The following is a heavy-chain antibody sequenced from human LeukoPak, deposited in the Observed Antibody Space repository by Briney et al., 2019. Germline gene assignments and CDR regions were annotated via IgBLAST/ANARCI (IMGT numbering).Heavy chain of an antibody. CDR1: SYTVTIYG. D-gene: IGHD3-22*01. CDR3: ATGRDPDSSGYYRLLDY. J-gene: IGHJ4*02. CDR2: ISTYNGHT. Sequence: ASVKVSCKASSYTVTIYGISWVRQAPGQGLDWMGWISTYNGHTKYAQKVQGRVTMTTDTSTSTAYMELRSLTSDDTAVYYCATGRDPDSSGYYRLLDYWGQGTLVTVSS. V-gene: IGHV1-18*01.